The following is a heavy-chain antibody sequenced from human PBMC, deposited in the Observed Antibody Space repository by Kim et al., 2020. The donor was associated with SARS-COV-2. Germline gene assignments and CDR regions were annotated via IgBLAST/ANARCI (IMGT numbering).Heavy chain of an antibody. CDR1: GFTFSSYA. D-gene: IGHD3-10*01. CDR3: AKMGFRSGPFDY. J-gene: IGHJ4*02. V-gene: IGHV3-23*03. CDR2: IYSGGSST. Sequence: GGSLRLSCAASGFTFSSYAMSWVRQAPGKGLEWVSVIYSGGSSTYYADSVKGRFTISRDNSKNTLYLQMNSLRAEDTAVYYCAKMGFRSGPFDYWGQGTLVTVSS.